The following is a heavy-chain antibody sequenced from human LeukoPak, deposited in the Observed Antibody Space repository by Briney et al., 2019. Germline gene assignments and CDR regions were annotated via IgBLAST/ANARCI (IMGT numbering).Heavy chain of an antibody. CDR1: GFTFSNYS. Sequence: GRTLTLSCTTSGFTFSNYSMYWVRQAPGKGLMWVSRIKSDGTGITYTDSVEGRFTISRDNAKNTLYLQMNSLRDEDTAVYYCVRGQTIDYWGQGTLVTVSS. V-gene: IGHV3-74*01. CDR3: VRGQTIDY. J-gene: IGHJ4*02. CDR2: IKSDGTGI. D-gene: IGHD3-3*01.